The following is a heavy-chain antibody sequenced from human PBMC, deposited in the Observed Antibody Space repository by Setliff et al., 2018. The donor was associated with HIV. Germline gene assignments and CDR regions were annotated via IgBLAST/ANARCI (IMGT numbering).Heavy chain of an antibody. Sequence: VASVKVSCKASGYTFTSYGISWVRQAPGQGLEWMGWISAYNGNTNYAQKLQGRVTMTTETSTRTAYMELGSLRSDDTAVYYRARTKIFSAGFRGYLTGPINWFDPWGQGTLVTVSS. CDR1: GYTFTSYG. D-gene: IGHD3-10*01. V-gene: IGHV1-18*01. J-gene: IGHJ5*02. CDR2: ISAYNGNT. CDR3: ARTKIFSAGFRGYLTGPINWFDP.